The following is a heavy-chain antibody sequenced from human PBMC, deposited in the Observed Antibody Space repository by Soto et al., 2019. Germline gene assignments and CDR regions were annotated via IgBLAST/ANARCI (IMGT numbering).Heavy chain of an antibody. Sequence: QVQLVQSGDEVKKPGASVKVSCKASGYIFVNYGIAWVRQAPRQGLEWMGWISPYTGNTHSASKVQGRLTMTTDTSMSTANMDMGSLTSDDTAVYYCVLVDNYVTPTPQDVWGQETTVTVYS. CDR3: VLVDNYVTPTPQDV. D-gene: IGHD3-16*01. CDR2: ISPYTGNT. V-gene: IGHV1-18*01. J-gene: IGHJ6*02. CDR1: GYIFVNYG.